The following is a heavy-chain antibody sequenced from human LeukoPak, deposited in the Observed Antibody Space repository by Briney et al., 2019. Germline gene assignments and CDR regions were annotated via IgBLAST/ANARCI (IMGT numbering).Heavy chain of an antibody. V-gene: IGHV4-30-2*01. J-gene: IGHJ3*02. D-gene: IGHD3-22*01. CDR2: IYHSGST. Sequence: SETLSLTCAVSGGSISSGGYSWSWIRQPPGKGLEWIGYIYHSGSTCYNPSLKSRVTISVDRSKNQFSLKLSSVTAADTAVYYCARGDYYDSSGYFIWGQGTMVTVSS. CDR1: GGSISSGGYS. CDR3: ARGDYYDSSGYFI.